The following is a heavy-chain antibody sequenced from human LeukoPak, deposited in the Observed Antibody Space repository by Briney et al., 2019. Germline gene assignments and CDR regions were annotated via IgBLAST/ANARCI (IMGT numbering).Heavy chain of an antibody. CDR1: SGSVSSGNYY. Sequence: SETLSLTCTVSSGSVSSGNYYWSWTRQPPGKGLEWIAFIHYSGSTYHNPSLKSRVTVSVDTSKNQFSLKLSSVTAADTAVYYCARGPTVTDEGNFDHWGQGTLVTVSS. CDR3: ARGPTVTDEGNFDH. V-gene: IGHV4-30-4*01. D-gene: IGHD4-17*01. CDR2: IHYSGST. J-gene: IGHJ4*02.